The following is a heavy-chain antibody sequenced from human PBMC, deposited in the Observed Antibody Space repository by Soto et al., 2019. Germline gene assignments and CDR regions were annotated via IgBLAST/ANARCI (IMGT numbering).Heavy chain of an antibody. D-gene: IGHD2-15*01. J-gene: IGHJ4*02. CDR3: SVLVNTAINTAEY. CDR1: GYTFSTYS. V-gene: IGHV5-10-1*01. Sequence: LKISCKGSGYTFSTYSITWVREMPGKGLQWMGKIDPSDSQTNYSLSIQGHVTFSIDKSLTTAYLQWSSLEASDTAIYYCSVLVNTAINTAEYWGQGTLVTVSS. CDR2: IDPSDSQT.